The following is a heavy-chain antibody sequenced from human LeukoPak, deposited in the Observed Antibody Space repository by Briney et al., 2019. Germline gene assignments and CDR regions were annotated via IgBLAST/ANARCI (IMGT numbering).Heavy chain of an antibody. V-gene: IGHV4-59*08. Sequence: SETLSLTCSVSGGSISSYYWNWIRQPPGKGLEWIGYIYYSGRTSYNPSLKSRVTISVDTSKNQFSLKLSSVTAADTAVYYCARPLRYFDWFDYWGQGTLVTVSS. D-gene: IGHD3-9*01. CDR3: ARPLRYFDWFDY. CDR1: GGSISSYY. J-gene: IGHJ4*02. CDR2: IYYSGRT.